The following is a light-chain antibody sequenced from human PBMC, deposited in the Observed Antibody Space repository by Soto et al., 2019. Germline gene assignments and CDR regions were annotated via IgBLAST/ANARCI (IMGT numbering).Light chain of an antibody. CDR3: QHYGTSPWT. CDR1: QNVGSAY. V-gene: IGKV3-20*01. CDR2: GTS. Sequence: EIVLTQSPATLSLSPGERAALSCRASQNVGSAYLAWYQQKSGQAPRLLIYGTSGRAAGVPDRFSGSGSGTDFTLTINRLDPEDFAVYYCQHYGTSPWTLGQGTKVEIK. J-gene: IGKJ1*01.